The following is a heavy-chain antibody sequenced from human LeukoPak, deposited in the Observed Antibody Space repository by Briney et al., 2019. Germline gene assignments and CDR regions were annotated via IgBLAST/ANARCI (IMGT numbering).Heavy chain of an antibody. J-gene: IGHJ3*02. CDR2: INPNSGGT. D-gene: IGHD1-26*01. CDR3: ARAVRSYDAFDI. CDR1: GYTFTGYY. Sequence: ASVKVSCKASGYTFTGYYMHWVRQAPGQGLEWMGWINPNSGGTNYAQKFQGRVTMTRDTSISTAYMELSRLRSDDTAVYHCARAVRSYDAFDIWGQGTMVTVSS. V-gene: IGHV1-2*02.